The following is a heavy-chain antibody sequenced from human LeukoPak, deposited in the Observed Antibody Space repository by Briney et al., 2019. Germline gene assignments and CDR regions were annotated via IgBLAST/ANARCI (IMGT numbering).Heavy chain of an antibody. V-gene: IGHV4-59*12. D-gene: IGHD3-16*02. Sequence: PSETLSLTCTVSGVSISSYYWSWIRQPPGKGLEWIGYIYYSGSTYYNPSLKSRVTISVDTSKNQFSLKLSSVTAADTAVYYCAREGVDDYVWGSYRRPFDYWGQGTLVTVSS. CDR1: GVSISSYY. J-gene: IGHJ4*02. CDR2: IYYSGST. CDR3: AREGVDDYVWGSYRRPFDY.